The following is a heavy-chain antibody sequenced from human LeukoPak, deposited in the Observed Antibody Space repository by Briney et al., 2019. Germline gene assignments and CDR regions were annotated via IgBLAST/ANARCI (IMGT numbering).Heavy chain of an antibody. CDR1: GFTFSNYN. Sequence: GGSLRLSCAASGFTFSNYNMNWVRQAPGKGLEWVSYISSSSRTIYYADSVRGRFSISRDNAKNSLYLQMNSLRDEDTAVYYCARAQAGGGSYYDSGTSPNIHYWGQGTLVTVSS. D-gene: IGHD3-16*01. CDR2: ISSSSRTI. V-gene: IGHV3-48*02. CDR3: ARAQAGGGSYYDSGTSPNIHY. J-gene: IGHJ4*02.